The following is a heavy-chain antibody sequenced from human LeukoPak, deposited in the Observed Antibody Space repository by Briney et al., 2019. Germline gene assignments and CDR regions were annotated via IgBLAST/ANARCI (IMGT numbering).Heavy chain of an antibody. CDR3: ARVLHDRSALVSFYYYMDV. Sequence: ASVTVSCKASGYTFTDYHIHWVRQAPGQGLEWLGWINTKNGGTKYARKFCGRVTLTEDTSSGTAYMELNRLTSNDTAVYICARVLHDRSALVSFYYYMDVWGKETTGIVSS. CDR2: INTKNGGT. V-gene: IGHV1-2*02. D-gene: IGHD3-22*01. J-gene: IGHJ6*03. CDR1: GYTFTDYH.